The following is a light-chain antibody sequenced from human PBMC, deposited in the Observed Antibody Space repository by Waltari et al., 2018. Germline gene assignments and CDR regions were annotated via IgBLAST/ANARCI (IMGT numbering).Light chain of an antibody. CDR3: QQYYSTPPT. CDR2: WAS. CDR1: QSVLYRSNNKNY. V-gene: IGKV4-1*01. J-gene: IGKJ4*01. Sequence: DIVMTQSPDSLAVSLVERATINCKSIQSVLYRSNNKNYLAWYQQKPGQPPKLLIYWASTRESGVPDRFSGSGSGTDFTLTISSLQAEDVAVYYCQQYYSTPPTFGGGTKVEIK.